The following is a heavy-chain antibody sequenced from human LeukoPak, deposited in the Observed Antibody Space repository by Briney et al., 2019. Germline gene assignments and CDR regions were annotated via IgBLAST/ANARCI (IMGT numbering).Heavy chain of an antibody. CDR3: TRPGRYSSSHDY. CDR2: IRSKADSYAT. J-gene: IGHJ4*02. Sequence: GGSLKLSCAASGFTFSGSAMHWVRQASGKGLEWVGRIRSKADSYATAYAASVKGRFTISRDDSKNTAYLQMNSLKTEDTAVYYCTRPGRYSSSHDYWGQGTLVTVSS. CDR1: GFTFSGSA. D-gene: IGHD6-13*01. V-gene: IGHV3-73*01.